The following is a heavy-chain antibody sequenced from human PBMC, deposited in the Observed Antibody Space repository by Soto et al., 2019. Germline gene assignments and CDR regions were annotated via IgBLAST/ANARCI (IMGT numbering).Heavy chain of an antibody. J-gene: IGHJ4*02. CDR1: GFTFSSYE. CDR2: ISSGGSTI. CDR3: ARDDSGYPSYFHY. V-gene: IGHV3-48*03. Sequence: EVQLVESGGGLEQRGGSLRLSCAASGFTFSSYEMNWVRQAPGKGLEWVSYISSGGSTIYYADSVRGRFTISRDNAKNSLYLQMNSLRAEDTAVYYCARDDSGYPSYFHYWGQGTLVTVSS. D-gene: IGHD3-16*02.